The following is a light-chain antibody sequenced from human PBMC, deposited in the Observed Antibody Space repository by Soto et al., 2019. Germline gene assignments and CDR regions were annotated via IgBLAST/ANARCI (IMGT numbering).Light chain of an antibody. V-gene: IGKV3-20*01. J-gene: IGKJ5*01. CDR2: GAS. CDR1: QSISSSF. CDR3: QQYDNSPIT. Sequence: EIVLTQSTGILSLSAGERASLSWGASQSISSSFLAWYQQKNGQAPRLLIYGASSRATGIPDRFSGTGSETDFTLTISRLETEDFAVYYCQQYDNSPITFGQGTRLEIK.